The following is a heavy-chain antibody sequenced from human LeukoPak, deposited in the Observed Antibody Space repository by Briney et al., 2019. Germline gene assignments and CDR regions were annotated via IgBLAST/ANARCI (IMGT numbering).Heavy chain of an antibody. V-gene: IGHV3-30-3*01. D-gene: IGHD6-19*01. CDR1: GFTFSSYA. CDR2: ISYDGSNK. J-gene: IGHJ4*02. Sequence: GGSLRLSCAASGFTFSSYAMHWVRQAPGKGLEWVAVISYDGSNKYYADSVKGRFTISRDNSKNTLYLQMNSLRAEDTAVYYCAKDPEGTGGIQGAVAGHFDYWGQGTLVTVSS. CDR3: AKDPEGTGGIQGAVAGHFDY.